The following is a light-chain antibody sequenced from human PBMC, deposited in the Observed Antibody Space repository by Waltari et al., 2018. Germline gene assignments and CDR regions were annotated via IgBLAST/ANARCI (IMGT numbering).Light chain of an antibody. CDR2: YDS. CDR3: LVWHSTSDHHGV. J-gene: IGLJ2*01. V-gene: IGLV3-21*04. Sequence: SYVVTQSPSVSVAPGETARITCGGANIGSKSVHWYQQRPGQAPVLGISYDSDRPSGIPERFSGSNSGNTATLTISWVEAEDEADYYCLVWHSTSDHHGVFGGGTKLTVL. CDR1: NIGSKS.